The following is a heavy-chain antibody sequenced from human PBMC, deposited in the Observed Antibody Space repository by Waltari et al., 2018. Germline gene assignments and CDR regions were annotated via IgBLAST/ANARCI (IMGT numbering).Heavy chain of an antibody. Sequence: QLQLQESGPGLVKPSETLSLTCTVSGGSISSSSYYWGWIRQPPGKGLEWIGSIYYSGSTYYNPSLKSRVTISVDTSKNQFSLKLSSVTAADTAVYYCAREAHCSSTSCHLIDYWGQGTLVTVSS. CDR3: AREAHCSSTSCHLIDY. V-gene: IGHV4-39*07. J-gene: IGHJ4*02. CDR2: IYYSGST. CDR1: GGSISSSSYY. D-gene: IGHD2-2*01.